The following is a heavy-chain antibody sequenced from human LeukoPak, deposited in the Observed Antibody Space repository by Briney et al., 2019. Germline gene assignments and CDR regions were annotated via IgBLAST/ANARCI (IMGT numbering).Heavy chain of an antibody. CDR3: ARDRRGHSGYEVDF. J-gene: IGHJ4*02. CDR1: GYTLTELS. V-gene: IGHV1-2*02. Sequence: ASVKVSCKVSGYTLTELSMHWVRQAPGQGLEWMGWINPNSGITNYAQKFQGRVTMTRDTSISTAYMELSSLRSDDTAVYYCARDRRGHSGYEVDFWGQGTLVTVSS. CDR2: INPNSGIT. D-gene: IGHD5-12*01.